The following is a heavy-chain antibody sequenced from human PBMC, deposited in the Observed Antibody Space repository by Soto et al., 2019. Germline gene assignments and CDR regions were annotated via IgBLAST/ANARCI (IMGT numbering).Heavy chain of an antibody. CDR1: GGTFSSYT. V-gene: IGHV1-69*04. CDR3: ARESPCMAYDFWSGSAEYNWFDP. CDR2: IIPILGIA. D-gene: IGHD3-3*01. Sequence: ASVKVSCKASGGTFSSYTISWVRQAPGQGLEWMGRIIPILGIANYAQKFQGRVTITADKSTSTAYMELSSLRSEDTAVYYCARESPCMAYDFWSGSAEYNWFDPWGQGTLVTVSS. J-gene: IGHJ5*02.